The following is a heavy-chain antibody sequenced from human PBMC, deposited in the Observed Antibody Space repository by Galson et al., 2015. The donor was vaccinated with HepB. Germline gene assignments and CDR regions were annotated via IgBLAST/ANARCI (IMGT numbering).Heavy chain of an antibody. CDR2: IWYDGSNK. Sequence: SLRLSCAASGFTFSSYGMHWVRQAPGKGLEWVAGIWYDGSNKYYANSLKGRYTISRDNSKNILYLQMDSLRVEDTAVYYCATERAEGGMDVWGKGTTVIVSS. J-gene: IGHJ6*04. CDR1: GFTFSSYG. CDR3: ATERAEGGMDV. D-gene: IGHD3-16*01. V-gene: IGHV3-33*01.